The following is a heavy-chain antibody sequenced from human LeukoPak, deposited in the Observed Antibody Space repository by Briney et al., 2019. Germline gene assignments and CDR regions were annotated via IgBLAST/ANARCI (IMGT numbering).Heavy chain of an antibody. CDR1: GYTFTAYY. V-gene: IGHV1-2*02. J-gene: IGHJ6*02. CDR2: INPNSGGP. D-gene: IGHD2-2*01. CDR3: ARDLIPAAVSDSYGMDV. Sequence: ASVKVSCKASGYTFTAYYLHWVRQAPGQGLEWMGRINPNSGGPNSAQKFQGRVTMTRDTSISTAYMELNGLRSGDTAIYDCARDLIPAAVSDSYGMDVWGLGTTVTVSS.